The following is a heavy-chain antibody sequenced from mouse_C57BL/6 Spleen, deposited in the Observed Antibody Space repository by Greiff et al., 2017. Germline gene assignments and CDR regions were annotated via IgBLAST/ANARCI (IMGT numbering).Heavy chain of an antibody. V-gene: IGHV1-15*01. Sequence: VKLVESGAELVRPGASVTLSCKASGYTFTDYEMHWVKQTPVHGLEWIGAIDPETGGTAYNQKFKGKAILTADKSSSTAYMELRSLTSEDSAVYYCTRYYGSSYRNYFDYWGQGTTLTVSS. CDR3: TRYYGSSYRNYFDY. J-gene: IGHJ2*01. CDR2: IDPETGGT. CDR1: GYTFTDYE. D-gene: IGHD1-1*01.